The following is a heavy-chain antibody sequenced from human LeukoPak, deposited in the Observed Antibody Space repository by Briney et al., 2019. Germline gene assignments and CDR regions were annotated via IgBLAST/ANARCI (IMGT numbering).Heavy chain of an antibody. Sequence: ASVKVSCKASGGTFSSYAISRVRQAPGQGLEWMGGIIPIFGTANYAQKFQGRVTITADKSTSTAYMELSSLRSEDTAVYYCARGYDILTGYEDDAFDIWGQGTMVTVSS. D-gene: IGHD3-9*01. CDR3: ARGYDILTGYEDDAFDI. CDR2: IIPIFGTA. CDR1: GGTFSSYA. V-gene: IGHV1-69*06. J-gene: IGHJ3*02.